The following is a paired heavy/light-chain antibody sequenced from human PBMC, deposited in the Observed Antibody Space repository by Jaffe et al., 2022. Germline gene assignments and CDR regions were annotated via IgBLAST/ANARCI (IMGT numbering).Light chain of an antibody. CDR2: AAS. J-gene: IGKJ2*01. Sequence: DIQMTQSPSSLSASVGDRVTITCRASQSISSYLNWYQQKPGKAPKLLIYAASSLQSGVPSRFSGSGSGTDFTLTISSLQPEDFATYYCQQSYSTPPTYTFGQGTKLEIK. CDR3: QQSYSTPPTYT. V-gene: IGKV1-39*01. CDR1: QSISSY.
Heavy chain of an antibody. CDR1: GFTFSSYS. CDR2: ISSSSSYI. CDR3: ARVTEGYCSGGSCYWSYYYYYMDV. D-gene: IGHD2-15*01. J-gene: IGHJ6*03. Sequence: EVQLVESGGGLVKPGGSLRLSCAASGFTFSSYSMNWVRQAPGKGLEWVSSISSSSSYIYYADSVKGRFTISRDNAKNSLYLQMNSLRAEDTAVYYCARVTEGYCSGGSCYWSYYYYYMDVWGKGTTVTVSS. V-gene: IGHV3-21*01.